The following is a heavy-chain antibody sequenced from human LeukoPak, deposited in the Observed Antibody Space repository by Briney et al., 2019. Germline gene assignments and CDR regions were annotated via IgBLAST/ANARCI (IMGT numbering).Heavy chain of an antibody. J-gene: IGHJ4*02. CDR3: ARAEGSYYNAPLDY. D-gene: IGHD3-10*01. Sequence: SVNVSCKASGGTFSSYAISWVRQAPGQGLEWMGGIIPIFGTANYAQKFQGRVTITADESTSTAYMELSSLRSEDTAVYYCARAEGSYYNAPLDYWGQGTLVTVSS. CDR1: GGTFSSYA. V-gene: IGHV1-69*13. CDR2: IIPIFGTA.